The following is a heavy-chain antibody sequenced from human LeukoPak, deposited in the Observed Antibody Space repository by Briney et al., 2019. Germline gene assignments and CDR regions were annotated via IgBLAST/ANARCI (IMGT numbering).Heavy chain of an antibody. D-gene: IGHD2-2*01. CDR3: ARGYCSSTSCYGGAFDI. J-gene: IGHJ3*02. CDR1: GGTFSSYA. V-gene: IGHV1-69*05. Sequence: ASVKVSCKASGGTFSSYAISWVRQAPGQGLEWMGGIIPIFGTADYAQKFQGRVTITTDESTSTAYMELSSLRSEDTAVYYCARGYCSSTSCYGGAFDIWGQGTMVTVSS. CDR2: IIPIFGTA.